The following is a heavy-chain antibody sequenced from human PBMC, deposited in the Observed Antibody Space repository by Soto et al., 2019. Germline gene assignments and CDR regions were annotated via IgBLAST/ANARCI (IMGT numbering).Heavy chain of an antibody. CDR1: CGSISDYY. CDR3: ARARWYDGSGDNWLDP. D-gene: IGHD3-10*01. CDR2: IYYSGST. Sequence: PSETLSLTCTVSCGSISDYYWIWIRQPPGKGLEWIGSIYYSGSTTYNPSLKSRVTISVDTSKTQFSLKLSSVTAADTAVYYCARARWYDGSGDNWLDPWGQGTLVTVSS. V-gene: IGHV4-59*08. J-gene: IGHJ5*02.